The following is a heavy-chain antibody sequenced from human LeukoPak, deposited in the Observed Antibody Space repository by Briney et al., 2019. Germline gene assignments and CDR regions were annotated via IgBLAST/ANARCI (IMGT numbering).Heavy chain of an antibody. CDR2: IYHSGTT. Sequence: SETLSLTCAVSGVAISRGGYAWNWIRQPPGKGLEWIAYIYHSGTTYYNPSLKSRATISVDTSKNQFSLKLSSVTAADTAVYYCARPAVAGSYYRAIDYWGQGTLVTVSS. D-gene: IGHD6-19*01. CDR3: ARPAVAGSYYRAIDY. V-gene: IGHV4-30-4*07. J-gene: IGHJ4*02. CDR1: GVAISRGGYA.